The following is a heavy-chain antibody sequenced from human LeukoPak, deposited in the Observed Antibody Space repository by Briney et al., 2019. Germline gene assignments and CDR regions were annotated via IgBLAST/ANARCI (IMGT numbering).Heavy chain of an antibody. J-gene: IGHJ4*02. CDR2: IYSGGST. Sequence: EGSLRLSCAASGFTVSSNHMSWVRQAPGKGLEWVSVIYSGGSTYYADSVKGRFTISRDNSKNTLYLQMDSLRAEDTAVYYCAREYRGEYYFAYWGQGTLVTVSS. CDR3: AREYRGEYYFAY. V-gene: IGHV3-66*01. CDR1: GFTVSSNH. D-gene: IGHD3-10*01.